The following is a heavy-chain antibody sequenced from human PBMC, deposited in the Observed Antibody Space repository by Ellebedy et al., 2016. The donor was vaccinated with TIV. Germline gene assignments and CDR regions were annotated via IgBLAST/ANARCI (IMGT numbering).Heavy chain of an antibody. V-gene: IGHV1-2*04. D-gene: IGHD1-26*01. J-gene: IGHJ4*02. CDR3: ARDPGGSYPLDY. CDR1: GGTFSSYP. CDR2: VIPILGLT. Sequence: AASVKVSCKASGGTFSSYPISWVRQAPGQGLEWMGRVIPILGLTNYAQKFQGWVTMTRDTSISTAYMELSRLRSDDTAVYYCARDPGGSYPLDYWGQGTLVTVSS.